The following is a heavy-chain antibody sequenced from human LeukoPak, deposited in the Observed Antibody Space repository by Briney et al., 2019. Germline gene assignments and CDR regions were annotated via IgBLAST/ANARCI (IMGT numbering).Heavy chain of an antibody. Sequence: GGSLRLSCAASGLTFSSYSMNWVRQAPGKGLEWVSSISSSSSYIYYADSVKGRFTISRDNAKNSLYLQMNSLRAEDTAVYYCAKGASDIVVVTSIYYFDYWGQGTLVTVSS. CDR3: AKGASDIVVVTSIYYFDY. CDR2: ISSSSSYI. CDR1: GLTFSSYS. J-gene: IGHJ4*02. D-gene: IGHD2-2*01. V-gene: IGHV3-21*01.